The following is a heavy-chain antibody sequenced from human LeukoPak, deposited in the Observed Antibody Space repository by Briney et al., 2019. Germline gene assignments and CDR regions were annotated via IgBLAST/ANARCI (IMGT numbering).Heavy chain of an antibody. J-gene: IGHJ6*03. Sequence: GGSLRLSCAASGFTFSSYAMHWVRQAPGKGLEWLAVISYDGTNKYYADSEKGRFTISRDNSKNTLYLQMNSLRDEDTAVYYCARDQGSLPVWFYYYMDVWGSGTTVTVSS. D-gene: IGHD3-16*01. CDR1: GFTFSSYA. CDR2: ISYDGTNK. V-gene: IGHV3-30*01. CDR3: ARDQGSLPVWFYYYMDV.